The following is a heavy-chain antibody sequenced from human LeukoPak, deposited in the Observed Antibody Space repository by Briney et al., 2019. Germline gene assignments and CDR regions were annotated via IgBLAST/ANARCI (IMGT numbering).Heavy chain of an antibody. CDR2: IYTSGST. CDR3: ARVSAAGLNLDY. J-gene: IGHJ4*02. Sequence: SETLSLTCTVSGGSISSGSYYWSWIRQPAGKGLEWIGRIYTSGSTNYNPSLKSRVTISVDTSKNQFSLKLSSVTAADTAVYYCARVSAAGLNLDYWGQGTLVTVSS. V-gene: IGHV4-61*02. D-gene: IGHD6-13*01. CDR1: GGSISSGSYY.